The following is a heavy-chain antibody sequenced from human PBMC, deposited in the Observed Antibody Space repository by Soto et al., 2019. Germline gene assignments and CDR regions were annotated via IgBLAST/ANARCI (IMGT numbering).Heavy chain of an antibody. J-gene: IGHJ5*02. V-gene: IGHV1-18*01. CDR1: GYTFTSYG. D-gene: IGHD2-15*01. CDR3: ARDLTGYCSGGSCTAPLDP. CDR2: ISAYNGNT. Sequence: QVQLVQSGAEVKKPGASVKVSCKASGYTFTSYGISWVRQAPGQGLEWMGWISAYNGNTNYAQKLQDRVTMTTDTSTSTAYMELRSLRSDDTAVFYCARDLTGYCSGGSCTAPLDPWGQGTLVTVSS.